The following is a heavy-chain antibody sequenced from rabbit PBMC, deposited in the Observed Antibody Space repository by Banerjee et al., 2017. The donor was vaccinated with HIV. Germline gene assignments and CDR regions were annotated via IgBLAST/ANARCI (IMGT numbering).Heavy chain of an antibody. V-gene: IGHV1S45*01. CDR3: ARDSGYAGYGYAGFNL. CDR1: GFDLSSYYV. J-gene: IGHJ4*01. Sequence: QEQLVESGGGLVKPGASLTLTCTASGFDLSSYYVMCWVRQAPGKGLEWIGCIDAGSGTTYYANWAKGRFTISKTSSTTVTLQMTSLTAADTATYFCARDSGYAGYGYAGFNLWGPGTPSPS. CDR2: IDAGSGTT. D-gene: IGHD6-1*01.